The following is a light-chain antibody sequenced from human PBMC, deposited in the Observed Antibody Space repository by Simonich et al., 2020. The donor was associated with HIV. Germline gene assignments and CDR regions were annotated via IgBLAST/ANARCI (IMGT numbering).Light chain of an antibody. CDR1: KSVLYNSNNRNY. CDR2: WAS. V-gene: IGKV4-1*01. Sequence: DIVMTQSPDSLAVSLGERATISCKSSKSVLYNSNNRNYLAWYQQKPGQPPKLLIYWASIRESGVPDRFSGSGSGTDFTLTISSLQAEDVAVYYCQQYYSTPTWTFGQGTKVEIK. J-gene: IGKJ1*01. CDR3: QQYYSTPTWT.